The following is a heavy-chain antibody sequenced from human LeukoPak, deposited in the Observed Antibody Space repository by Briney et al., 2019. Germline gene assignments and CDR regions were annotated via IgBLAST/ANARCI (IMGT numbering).Heavy chain of an antibody. CDR3: ARDSGRNWFDP. D-gene: IGHD6-25*01. V-gene: IGHV4-39*07. CDR2: IYYSGST. J-gene: IGHJ5*02. Sequence: SETLSLTCTVSGGSISSSSYYWGWFRQPPGKGLEWIGSIYYSGSTYYNPSLKSRVTISVDTSKNQFSLKLSSVTAADTAVYYCARDSGRNWFDPWGQGTPVTVSS. CDR1: GGSISSSSYY.